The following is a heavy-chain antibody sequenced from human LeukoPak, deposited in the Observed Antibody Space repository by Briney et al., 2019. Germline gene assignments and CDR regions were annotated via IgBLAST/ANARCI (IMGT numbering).Heavy chain of an antibody. V-gene: IGHV4-34*01. J-gene: IGHJ4*02. CDR1: GGSFSNYY. CDR2: INHSGST. Sequence: SETLSLTCAVYGGSFSNYYWSWIRQTPGKGLEWIGEINHSGSTSYNPSLKSRVTVLVDTSKKQFSLNLTSVTAADTAVYYCARVSALTGTFYWGQGTLVTVSS. D-gene: IGHD1-1*01. CDR3: ARVSALTGTFY.